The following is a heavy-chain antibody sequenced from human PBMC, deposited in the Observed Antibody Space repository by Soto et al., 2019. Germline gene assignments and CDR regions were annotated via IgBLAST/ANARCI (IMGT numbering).Heavy chain of an antibody. D-gene: IGHD2-2*01. CDR2: ISSGSSDK. V-gene: IGHV3-21*06. CDR3: VRLDCSGTSCYFYGLDV. J-gene: IGHJ6*02. CDR1: GFTFTSST. Sequence: EMQLVESGGGLVKPGGSLRLSCAASGFTFTSSTMKWVRQAPGKGLEWVSSISSGSSDKYYADSVRGRFTISRDEAKNSVYLQMKGLRAEDSAVYYFVRLDCSGTSCYFYGLDVWGQGTRVTVSS.